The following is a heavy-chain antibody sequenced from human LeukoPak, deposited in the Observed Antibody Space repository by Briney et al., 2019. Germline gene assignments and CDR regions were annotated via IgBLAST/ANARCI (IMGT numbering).Heavy chain of an antibody. CDR2: ITGNGDYT. D-gene: IGHD5-12*01. V-gene: IGHV3-23*01. J-gene: IGHJ6*03. Sequence: PGGSLRLSCAASGFTFSSYWMSWVRQAPGKGLEWVSAITGNGDYTDYADSVKGRFTISRDNSKNTLYLQMKSLRAEDTAVYYCAKGGGYEAQYYYYYLDVWGKGTTVTISS. CDR1: GFTFSSYW. CDR3: AKGGGYEAQYYYYYLDV.